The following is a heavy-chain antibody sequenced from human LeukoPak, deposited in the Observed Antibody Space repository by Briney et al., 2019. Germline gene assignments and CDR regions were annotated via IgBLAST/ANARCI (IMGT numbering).Heavy chain of an antibody. J-gene: IGHJ4*02. CDR1: GFTVSSNY. CDR3: VPTDSSGLD. Sequence: GGSLRLSCAASGFTVSSNYMSWVRQAPGKGLVWVSRTNTDGSSTTYVDSVKGRFTISRDNAKNTMYLQMNSLRAEDTAVYYCVPTDSSGLDWGQGTLVTVSS. V-gene: IGHV3-74*01. D-gene: IGHD3-22*01. CDR2: TNTDGSST.